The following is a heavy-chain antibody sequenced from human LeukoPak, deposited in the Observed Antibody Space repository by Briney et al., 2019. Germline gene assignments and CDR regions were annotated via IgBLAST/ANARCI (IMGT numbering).Heavy chain of an antibody. CDR3: ATTYYYGSGVASAFDI. V-gene: IGHV3-23*01. CDR1: GFTFSTYA. CDR2: IGGSGRST. J-gene: IGHJ3*02. Sequence: QPGGSLRLSCAASGFTFSTYAMSWVRQAPGKGLEWVSAIGGSGRSTYYADSVKGRFTISRDNSKNTLYLQMNSLGPEDTAVYYCATTYYYGSGVASAFDIWGPGTLVTVSS. D-gene: IGHD3-10*01.